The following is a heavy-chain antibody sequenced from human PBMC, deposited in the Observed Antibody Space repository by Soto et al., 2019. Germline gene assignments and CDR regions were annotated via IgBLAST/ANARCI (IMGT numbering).Heavy chain of an antibody. V-gene: IGHV3-30*18. Sequence: QVQLVESGGGVVQPGRSLRLSCAASGFTFSSYGMHWVRQAPGKGLEWVAVISYDGSNKYYADSVKGRFTISRDNSKNTLYLQMNSLRAEDTAVYYCAKARVLMVYDPSPNKEVDYWGQGTLVTVSS. D-gene: IGHD2-8*01. CDR2: ISYDGSNK. J-gene: IGHJ4*02. CDR1: GFTFSSYG. CDR3: AKARVLMVYDPSPNKEVDY.